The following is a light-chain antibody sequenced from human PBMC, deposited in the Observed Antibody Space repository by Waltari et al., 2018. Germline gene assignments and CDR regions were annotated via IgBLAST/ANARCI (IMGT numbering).Light chain of an antibody. CDR1: QSMRSS. CDR2: EAS. CDR3: QQYDAYALT. Sequence: DIQMTQSPSTLYAAVGDTVLITCRASQSMRSSLAWYQQKPGKAPKFLIYEASSLESGVPSRFSDSGSGTEFTLTISSLQPDDFATYCCQQYDAYALTFGGGTKVEIK. J-gene: IGKJ4*01. V-gene: IGKV1-5*03.